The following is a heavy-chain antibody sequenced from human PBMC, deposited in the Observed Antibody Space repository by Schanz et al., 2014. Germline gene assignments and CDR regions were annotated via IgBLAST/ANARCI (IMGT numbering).Heavy chain of an antibody. Sequence: EVQLLESGGGLVQPGGSLRLSCAASGFGFSSYSMNWVRQAPGKGLEWVSYISGSSRTIYYADSVKGRFTISRDNAKNSLFLQMNSLRAEDTAVYYCARAGYDADNWFDPWGQGTLVTVSS. CDR1: GFGFSSYS. V-gene: IGHV3-48*01. D-gene: IGHD2-2*01. CDR3: ARAGYDADNWFDP. CDR2: ISGSSRTI. J-gene: IGHJ5*02.